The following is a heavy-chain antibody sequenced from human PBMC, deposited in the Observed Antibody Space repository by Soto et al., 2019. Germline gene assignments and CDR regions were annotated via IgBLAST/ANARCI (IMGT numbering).Heavy chain of an antibody. J-gene: IGHJ4*02. D-gene: IGHD3-16*01. Sequence: EVQLVESGGGLVQPGGSLRLSCAASGFTFSSYWMHWVRQVPGKGLVWVSRIKSDGSSTTYADSVKGRFTISRDNAKNTLYLQMNSLRAEDTAVYYCARDDYDYVWGSLRHLDCGGQGTLVTVSS. V-gene: IGHV3-74*01. CDR3: ARDDYDYVWGSLRHLDC. CDR1: GFTFSSYW. CDR2: IKSDGSST.